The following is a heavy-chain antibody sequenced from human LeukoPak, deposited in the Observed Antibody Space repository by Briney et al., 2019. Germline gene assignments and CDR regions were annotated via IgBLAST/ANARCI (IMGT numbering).Heavy chain of an antibody. D-gene: IGHD2-15*01. V-gene: IGHV3-48*03. J-gene: IGHJ4*02. CDR2: ISSSGSTI. CDR3: ARDYCSGGSCYSDY. CDR1: GFTFSSYE. Sequence: GGSLRLSCAASGFTFSSYEMNWVREDPGKGLEWVSYISSSGSTICYADSVKGRFTISRDNAKNSLYLQMNSLRAEDTAVYYCARDYCSGGSCYSDYWGQGTLVTVSS.